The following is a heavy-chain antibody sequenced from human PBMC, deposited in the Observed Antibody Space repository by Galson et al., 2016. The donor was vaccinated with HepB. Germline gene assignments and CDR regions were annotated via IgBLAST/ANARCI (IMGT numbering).Heavy chain of an antibody. J-gene: IGHJ6*02. CDR1: GGSFSSYA. CDR2: IIPVFRTA. D-gene: IGHD3-22*01. CDR3: GRTLEDSGGLYLGINYGMDV. V-gene: IGHV1-69*13. Sequence: SVKVSCKASGGSFSSYAISWVRQAPGQGLEWMGGIIPVFRTANYAQKFQDRVTITADESTSTGYMELSSLRSEDTAVYYCGRTLEDSGGLYLGINYGMDVWGQGTTVTASS.